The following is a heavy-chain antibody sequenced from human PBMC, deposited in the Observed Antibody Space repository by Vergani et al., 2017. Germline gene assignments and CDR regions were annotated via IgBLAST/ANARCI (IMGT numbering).Heavy chain of an antibody. Sequence: EVQLVESGGGLVKPGGSLRLSCAASGFTFSSYSMNWVRQAPGKGLEWVSSISSSSSYIYYADSVKGRFTISRDNAKNSLYLQMNSLRAEDTAVYYCARDGVQDSYGSSYYGIDVWGQGTTVTVSS. V-gene: IGHV3-21*01. CDR2: ISSSSSYI. D-gene: IGHD5-18*01. CDR1: GFTFSSYS. J-gene: IGHJ6*02. CDR3: ARDGVQDSYGSSYYGIDV.